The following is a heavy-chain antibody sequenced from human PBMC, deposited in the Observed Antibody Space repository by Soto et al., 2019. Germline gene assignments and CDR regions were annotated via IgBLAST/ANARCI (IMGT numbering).Heavy chain of an antibody. CDR3: ARDLRVVGASGDYYYYGMDV. J-gene: IGHJ6*02. D-gene: IGHD2-15*01. CDR1: GYTFTGYY. CDR2: INPNSGGT. V-gene: IGHV1-2*04. Sequence: EASVKVSCKASGYTFTGYYMHWVRQAPGQGLEWMGWINPNSGGTNYAQKFQGWVTMTRDTSISTAYMELSRLRSDDTAVYYCARDLRVVGASGDYYYYGMDVWGQGTTVTVSS.